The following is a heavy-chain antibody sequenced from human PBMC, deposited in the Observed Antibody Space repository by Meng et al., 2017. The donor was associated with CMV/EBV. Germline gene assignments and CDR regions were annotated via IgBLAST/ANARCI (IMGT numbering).Heavy chain of an antibody. D-gene: IGHD3-10*01. J-gene: IGHJ4*02. CDR2: IYWDEDK. CDR1: GSSLSTSGVG. V-gene: IGHV2-5*02. CDR3: AHRLHGSGSYYPYYFDY. Sequence: TTFKHDGTTLEKTTQTFTLTCTFSGSSLSTSGVGVGCIRQPPGKALEWLALIYWDEDKRDSPSLKSRLTITKDTSKNQVVLTMTNMDPVDTATYYCAHRLHGSGSYYPYYFDYWGQGTLVTVSS.